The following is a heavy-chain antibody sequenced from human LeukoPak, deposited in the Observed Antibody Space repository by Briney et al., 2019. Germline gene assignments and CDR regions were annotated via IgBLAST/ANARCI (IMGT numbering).Heavy chain of an antibody. CDR1: GGTFSSYA. Sequence: SVKVSCKASGGTFSSYAISWLRQAPGQGLEWMGRIIPIFGTANYAQKFQGRVTITTDESTSTAYMELSSLRSEDTAVYYCARSTEWLQNPWGQGTLVTVSS. V-gene: IGHV1-69*05. D-gene: IGHD5-24*01. CDR2: IIPIFGTA. J-gene: IGHJ5*02. CDR3: ARSTEWLQNP.